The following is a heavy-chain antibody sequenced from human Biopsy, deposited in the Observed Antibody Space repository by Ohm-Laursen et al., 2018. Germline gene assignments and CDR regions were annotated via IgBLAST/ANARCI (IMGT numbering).Heavy chain of an antibody. CDR3: ARGEGSSWFDP. CDR2: IIPIPNVA. J-gene: IGHJ5*02. D-gene: IGHD1-26*01. V-gene: IGHV1-69*10. Sequence: LVKVSCKASGYTFTNYGISWVRQAPGQGLEWMGGIIPIPNVATYAQKFQGRITITADESTSTAYMELSSLTSDDTAVYFCARGEGSSWFDPWGHGTLVTVSS. CDR1: GYTFTNYG.